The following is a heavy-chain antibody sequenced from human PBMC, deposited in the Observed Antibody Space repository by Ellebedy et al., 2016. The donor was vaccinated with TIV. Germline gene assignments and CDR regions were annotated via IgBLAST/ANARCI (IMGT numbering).Heavy chain of an antibody. D-gene: IGHD6-19*01. Sequence: GESLKISCAASGFTFSSYGMHWVRQAPGKGLEWVAVIWYDGSNKYYADSVKGRFTISRDNSKNTRYLQMSSLRAEDTAVYYCARYLPLAVDGTGEIDYWGQGTLVTVSS. CDR1: GFTFSSYG. J-gene: IGHJ4*02. V-gene: IGHV3-33*01. CDR2: IWYDGSNK. CDR3: ARYLPLAVDGTGEIDY.